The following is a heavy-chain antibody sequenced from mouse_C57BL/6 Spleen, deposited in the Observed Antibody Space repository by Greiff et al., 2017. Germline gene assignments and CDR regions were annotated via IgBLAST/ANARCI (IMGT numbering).Heavy chain of an antibody. J-gene: IGHJ3*01. CDR2: ISSGSSTI. D-gene: IGHD2-4*01. CDR1: GFTFSDYG. V-gene: IGHV5-17*01. CDR3: ASPYDYGGTWFAY. Sequence: EVQVVESGGGLVKPGGSLKLSCAASGFTFSDYGMHWVRQAPEKGLEWVAYISSGSSTIYYADTVTGRFTISRDNAKNTLFLQMTSLRSEDTAMYYCASPYDYGGTWFAYWGQGTLVTVSA.